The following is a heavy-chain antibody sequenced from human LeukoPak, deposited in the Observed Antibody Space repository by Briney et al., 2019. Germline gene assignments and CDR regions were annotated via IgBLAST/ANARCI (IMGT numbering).Heavy chain of an antibody. J-gene: IGHJ1*01. V-gene: IGHV3-74*01. Sequence: GGSLRLSCAASGFTFSTYWMHWVRQAPGKGLLWVSRINTDGSITNYADSVKGRFTISRDNAKNTLYLQMNSLRSEDTAVYYCARVPPSVGEATSEYFQDWGQGTLVTVSS. D-gene: IGHD1-26*01. CDR1: GFTFSTYW. CDR2: INTDGSIT. CDR3: ARVPPSVGEATSEYFQD.